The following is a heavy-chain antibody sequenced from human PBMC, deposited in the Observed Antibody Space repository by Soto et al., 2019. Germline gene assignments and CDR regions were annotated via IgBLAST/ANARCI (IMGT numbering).Heavy chain of an antibody. CDR3: ATSYSGYVHNSYYYGMDV. V-gene: IGHV1-24*01. CDR1: GYTLTELS. CDR2: FDPEDGET. J-gene: IGHJ6*02. D-gene: IGHD5-12*01. Sequence: ASVKVSCKVSGYTLTELSMHWVRQAPGKGLEWMGGFDPEDGETIYAQKFQGRVTMTEDTSIDTAYMELSSLRSEDTAVYYCATSYSGYVHNSYYYGMDVWGQGTTVTVSS.